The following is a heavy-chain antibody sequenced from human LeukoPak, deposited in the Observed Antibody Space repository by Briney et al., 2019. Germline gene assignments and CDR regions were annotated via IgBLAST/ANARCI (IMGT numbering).Heavy chain of an antibody. J-gene: IGHJ4*02. D-gene: IGHD2-2*01. CDR1: GFTFSSYA. Sequence: PGGSLRLSCAASGFTFSSYAMSWVRQAPGKGLEWVSAISGSGGSTYYADSVKGRFTISRDNSKNTLNLQMNSLRAEDTAVYYCAKRPRLRVPAAMVDYWGQGTMVTVSS. CDR3: AKRPRLRVPAAMVDY. CDR2: ISGSGGST. V-gene: IGHV3-23*01.